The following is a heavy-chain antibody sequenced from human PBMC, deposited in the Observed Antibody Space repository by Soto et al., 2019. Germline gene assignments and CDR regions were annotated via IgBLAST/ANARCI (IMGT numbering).Heavy chain of an antibody. Sequence: GGSLRLSCAASGFTFSSYGMHWVRQAPGKGLEWVAVISYDGSNKYYADSVKGRFTISRDNSKNTLYLQMNSLRAEDTAVDYCAKTPVVPAAIGPPPKTQNWFDPWGQGTLVTVSS. V-gene: IGHV3-30*18. CDR1: GFTFSSYG. J-gene: IGHJ5*02. CDR2: ISYDGSNK. D-gene: IGHD2-2*01. CDR3: AKTPVVPAAIGPPPKTQNWFDP.